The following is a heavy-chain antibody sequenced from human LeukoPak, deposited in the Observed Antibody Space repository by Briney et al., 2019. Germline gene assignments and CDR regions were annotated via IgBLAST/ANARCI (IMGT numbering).Heavy chain of an antibody. V-gene: IGHV1-69*05. CDR3: ASSSLRGYSYGPKVY. CDR2: IIPIFGTA. J-gene: IGHJ4*02. D-gene: IGHD5-18*01. Sequence: SVKVSCKASGGTFSSYAISWVRQAPGQGLEWMGGIIPIFGTANYAQKFQGRVTITTDESTSTAYMELSSLRSEDTAVYYCASSSLRGYSYGPKVYWGQGTLVTVSS. CDR1: GGTFSSYA.